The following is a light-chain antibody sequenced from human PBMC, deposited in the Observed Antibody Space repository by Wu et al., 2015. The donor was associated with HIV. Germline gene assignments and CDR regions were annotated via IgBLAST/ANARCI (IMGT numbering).Light chain of an antibody. CDR1: QSVRSY. CDR2: DAS. Sequence: EIVLTQSPVTLSLSPGELATLFCRASQSVRSYLGWYQHKPGQSPRLLIYDASNRAAGIPARFRGSGSGTDFILTIINVEPEDSAIYYCQQRDIWPPYTFSQGTRLEIK. J-gene: IGKJ2*01. CDR3: QQRDIWPPYT. V-gene: IGKV3-11*01.